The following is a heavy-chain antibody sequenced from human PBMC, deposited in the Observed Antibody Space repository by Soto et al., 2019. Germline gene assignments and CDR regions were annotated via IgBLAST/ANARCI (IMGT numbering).Heavy chain of an antibody. CDR3: ARFYMVRGVMGAFDI. D-gene: IGHD3-10*01. Sequence: SETLSLTCTVSGGSISPYYWSWIRQHPGKGLEWIGYIYYSGSTYYNPSLKSRVTISVDTSKNQFSLKLSSVTAADTAVYYCARFYMVRGVMGAFDIWGQGTMVTVSS. CDR1: GGSISPYY. J-gene: IGHJ3*02. V-gene: IGHV4-59*06. CDR2: IYYSGST.